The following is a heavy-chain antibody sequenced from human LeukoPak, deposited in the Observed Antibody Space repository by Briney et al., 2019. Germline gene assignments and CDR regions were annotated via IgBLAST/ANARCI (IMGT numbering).Heavy chain of an antibody. J-gene: IGHJ4*02. Sequence: PGGSLRLSCAASGFTFSSYGMHWVRQAPGKGLEWVSLIYSRGDTKYADSVKGRFTISRDNSKNTLYLQMSSLRTEDTAVYYCAKDAYYYGSGSRSYFDYWGQGTLVTVSS. D-gene: IGHD3-10*01. CDR3: AKDAYYYGSGSRSYFDY. CDR2: IYSRGDT. CDR1: GFTFSSYG. V-gene: IGHV3-66*01.